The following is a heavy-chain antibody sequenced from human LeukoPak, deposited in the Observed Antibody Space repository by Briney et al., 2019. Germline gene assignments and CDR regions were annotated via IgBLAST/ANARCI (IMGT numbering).Heavy chain of an antibody. D-gene: IGHD3-10*01. J-gene: IGHJ6*02. V-gene: IGHV3-74*01. CDR2: INSDGSST. CDR3: ARDYGRSRDYGMDV. CDR1: GFTFSNYW. Sequence: GGSLRLSCAASGFTFSNYWMHWVRHAPGEGRVWVSRINSDGSSTTYADSVKGRFTISRDNAKNTLYLQMNSLRAEDTDVYYCARDYGRSRDYGMDVWGQGTTVTVSS.